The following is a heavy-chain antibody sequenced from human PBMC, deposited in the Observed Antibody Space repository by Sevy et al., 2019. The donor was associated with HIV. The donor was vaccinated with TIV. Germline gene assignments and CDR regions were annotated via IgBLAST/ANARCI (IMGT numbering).Heavy chain of an antibody. Sequence: GGSLRLSCAASGFTFSSYAMSWVRQAPGKGLEWVSAISGSGGSTYYADSVKGWFTISRDNSKNTLYLQMNSLRAEDTAVYYCAKCGLGELRLYYYYMDVWGKGTTVTVSS. V-gene: IGHV3-23*01. J-gene: IGHJ6*03. D-gene: IGHD1-26*01. CDR1: GFTFSSYA. CDR2: ISGSGGST. CDR3: AKCGLGELRLYYYYMDV.